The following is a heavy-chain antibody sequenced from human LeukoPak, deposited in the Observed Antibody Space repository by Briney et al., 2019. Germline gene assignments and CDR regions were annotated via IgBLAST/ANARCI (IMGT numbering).Heavy chain of an antibody. CDR3: ARAQMATSSGAAFDI. CDR2: INPSGGST. D-gene: IGHD5-24*01. V-gene: IGHV1-46*01. J-gene: IGHJ3*02. CDR1: GYTFTSYY. Sequence: VASVKVSCKASGYTFTSYYMHWVRQAPGQGLEWMGIINPSGGSTSYAQKFQGRVTMTRDTSTSTVYMELSSLRSEDTAVYYCARAQMATSSGAAFDIWGQGTMVTVSP.